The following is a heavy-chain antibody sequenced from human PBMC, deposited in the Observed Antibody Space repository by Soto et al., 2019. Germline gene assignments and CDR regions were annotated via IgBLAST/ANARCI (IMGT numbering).Heavy chain of an antibody. J-gene: IGHJ4*02. Sequence: GGSLRLSRAASGFSFEDYTIHWVRHTPGKGPECISLISWDGGSTLYSDSVKRRFIISRDNSKNSLYLQMSSLKTEDTAKYFCAGVSYEVLTGQKRYFDHWGQGTLVTVSS. CDR3: AGVSYEVLTGQKRYFDH. CDR2: ISWDGGST. CDR1: GFSFEDYT. V-gene: IGHV3-43*01. D-gene: IGHD3-9*01.